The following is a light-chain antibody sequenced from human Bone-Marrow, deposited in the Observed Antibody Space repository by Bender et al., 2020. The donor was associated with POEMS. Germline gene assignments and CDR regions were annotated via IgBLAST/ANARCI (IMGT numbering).Light chain of an antibody. CDR3: AAWDGSLNGWV. CDR1: RSNIGSNT. CDR2: DND. V-gene: IGLV1-44*01. Sequence: VLTQPPSVSVAPGQRVTISCSGSRSNIGSNTVNWYQQLPGTAPKVLIYDNDDRPSGVPDRFSGSKSGTAASLAISGLQSEDEADYYCAAWDGSLNGWVFGGGTKLTVL. J-gene: IGLJ3*02.